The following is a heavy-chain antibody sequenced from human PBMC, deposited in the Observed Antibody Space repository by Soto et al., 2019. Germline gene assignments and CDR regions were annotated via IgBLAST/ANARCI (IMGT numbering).Heavy chain of an antibody. CDR2: IYPGDSDT. Sequence: PGESLKISCNGSGYIFTSYWIGWVRQMPGKGLEWMGIIYPGDSDTRYSPSFQGQVTISADKSISTAYLQWSSLKASDTAMYYCARTLRFLEWPLDYWGQGTLVTVSS. CDR3: ARTLRFLEWPLDY. CDR1: GYIFTSYW. V-gene: IGHV5-51*01. J-gene: IGHJ4*02. D-gene: IGHD3-3*01.